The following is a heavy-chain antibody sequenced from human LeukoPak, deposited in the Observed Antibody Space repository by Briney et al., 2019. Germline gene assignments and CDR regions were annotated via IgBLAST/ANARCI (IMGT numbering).Heavy chain of an antibody. J-gene: IGHJ4*02. D-gene: IGHD3-22*01. CDR1: GGSISSGSYY. V-gene: IGHV4-61*02. CDR2: IYTSGST. CDR3: ARGRLGRYYYDSSGYYHFDY. Sequence: SQTLSLTCTVSGGSISSGSYYWSWIRQPAGKGLEWIGRIYTSGSTNYNPSLKSRVTISVDTSKNQFSLKLSSVTAADTAVYYCARGRLGRYYYDSSGYYHFDYWGQGTLVTVSS.